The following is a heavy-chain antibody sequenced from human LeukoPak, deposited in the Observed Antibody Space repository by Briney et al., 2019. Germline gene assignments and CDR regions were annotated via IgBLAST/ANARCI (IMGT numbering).Heavy chain of an antibody. J-gene: IGHJ4*02. CDR3: ARDPRPRGGWFYFDY. CDR2: IYQSGIT. CDR1: GDSISSGNY. D-gene: IGHD6-19*01. V-gene: IGHV4-4*02. Sequence: SGTLSLTCGVSGDSISSGNYWNWVRQPPGKGLEWIGDIYQSGITNYNPSLKSRVTMSVDKSKNEFSLKLDSVTAADTAVYYCARDPRPRGGWFYFDYWGQGIVVTVSS.